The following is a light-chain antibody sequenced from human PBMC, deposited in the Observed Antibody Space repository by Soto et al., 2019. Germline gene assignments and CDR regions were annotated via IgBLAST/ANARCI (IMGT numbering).Light chain of an antibody. V-gene: IGLV2-14*03. CDR1: SSDVGGYNY. Sequence: QSALTQPASVSGSPGQSITISCTGTSSDVGGYNYVSWYQHHPGKAPKLMIHDVSNRPSGVSSRFSGSKSGNTASLTISGLPAEDEADYYCSSYAGSSTVVFGGGTKLTVL. J-gene: IGLJ2*01. CDR2: DVS. CDR3: SSYAGSSTVV.